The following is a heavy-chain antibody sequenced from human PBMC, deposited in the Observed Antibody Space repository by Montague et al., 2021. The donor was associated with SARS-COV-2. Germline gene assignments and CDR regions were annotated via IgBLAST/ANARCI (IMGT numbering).Heavy chain of an antibody. J-gene: IGHJ4*02. CDR3: ASPGGYCTGGSCYYVY. Sequence: SETLSLTCSRLGSWNSGADRKWTRLNSRHSRKWYADFCYKGSTNYNPSLKSRVTISIDTSKNQFSLELSSVTAADMAVYYCASPGGYCTGGSCYYVYWGQGTLVSVSS. CDR1: SWNSGAD. D-gene: IGHD2-15*01. CDR2: FCYKGST. V-gene: IGHV4-61*10.